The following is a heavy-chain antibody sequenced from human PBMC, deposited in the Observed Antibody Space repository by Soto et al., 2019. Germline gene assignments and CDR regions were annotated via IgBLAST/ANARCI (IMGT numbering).Heavy chain of an antibody. CDR2: IYDSGTT. Sequence: QVQLQESGPGLEKASETLSLTCTVSGGSMSGYYWSWIRQPPGKGLEWIGFIYDSGTTNYKPSLKSRGTISIDTSKNQCSLKLTSVTAADTAVYYCARVSHIVVVPAVRGAFDIWGQGTMITVPS. CDR1: GGSMSGYY. J-gene: IGHJ3*02. V-gene: IGHV4-59*01. CDR3: ARVSHIVVVPAVRGAFDI. D-gene: IGHD2-21*02.